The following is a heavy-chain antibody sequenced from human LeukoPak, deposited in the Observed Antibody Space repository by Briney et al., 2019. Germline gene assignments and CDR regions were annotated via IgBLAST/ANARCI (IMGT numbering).Heavy chain of an antibody. CDR1: GFTFSSYA. V-gene: IGHV3-23*01. CDR2: ISGSGGST. D-gene: IGHD6-19*01. CDR3: ARGAGYSSGWYHRNDY. J-gene: IGHJ4*02. Sequence: GGSLRLSCAASGFTFSSYAMSWVRQAPGKGLEWVSAISGSGGSTYSADSVKGRFTISRDNSKNSLYLQMNSLRAEDTAVYYCARGAGYSSGWYHRNDYWGQGTLVTVSS.